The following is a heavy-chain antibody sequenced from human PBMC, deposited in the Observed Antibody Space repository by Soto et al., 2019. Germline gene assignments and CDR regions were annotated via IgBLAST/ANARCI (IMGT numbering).Heavy chain of an antibody. J-gene: IGHJ5*02. CDR2: IVSIDDK. V-gene: IGHV2-26*01. CDR3: ALIKDCSRTDCYLASFDP. D-gene: IGHD2-2*01. Sequence: QVTLRESGPVLVKPTETLTLTCTVSGLSLSNGKLGVSWIRHPPGKALDWLAHIVSIDDKSYSTSLRSRLTTSKDTSSSQVVLPMTTLAPMDAATYYCALIKDCSRTDCYLASFDPWGQGTLVTVSA. CDR1: GLSLSNGKLG.